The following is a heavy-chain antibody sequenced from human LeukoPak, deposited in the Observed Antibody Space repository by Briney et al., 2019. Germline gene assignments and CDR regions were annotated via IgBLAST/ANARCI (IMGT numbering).Heavy chain of an antibody. CDR3: ERGTRYYDSSGSDAFDI. CDR1: GFTFSSYG. D-gene: IGHD3-22*01. Sequence: GGSLRLSCAASGFTFSSYGMDWVRQAPGKGLEWVAVIWYDGSNKYYADCVKGRFTISRNNSKNTLYLQMNSLRAEDTAVYYCERGTRYYDSSGSDAFDIWGQGTMFTVSS. V-gene: IGHV3-33*01. CDR2: IWYDGSNK. J-gene: IGHJ3*02.